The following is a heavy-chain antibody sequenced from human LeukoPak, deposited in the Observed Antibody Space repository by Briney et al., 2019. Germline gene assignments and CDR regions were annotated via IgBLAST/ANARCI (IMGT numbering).Heavy chain of an antibody. Sequence: PSETLSLTCTVSGGSISSYYWSWIRQPPGKGLEWIGYIYYSGSTNYNPPLKSRVTISVDTSKNQFSLKLSSVTAADTAVYYCARDQFLQVGATDYYFDYWGQGTLVTVSS. CDR3: ARDQFLQVGATDYYFDY. CDR2: IYYSGST. D-gene: IGHD1-26*01. CDR1: GGSISSYY. J-gene: IGHJ4*02. V-gene: IGHV4-59*01.